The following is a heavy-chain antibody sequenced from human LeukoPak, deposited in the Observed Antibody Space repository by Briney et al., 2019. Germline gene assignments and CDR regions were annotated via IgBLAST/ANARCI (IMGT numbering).Heavy chain of an antibody. CDR3: ATMDYDILTGYYRYYYYGMDV. V-gene: IGHV1-24*01. D-gene: IGHD3-9*01. J-gene: IGHJ6*02. CDR1: GYTLTELS. CDR2: FDPEDGET. Sequence: ASVKVSCKVSGYTLTELSMHWVRQAPGKGLEWMGGFDPEDGETIYAQKFQGRVTMTEDTSTDTAYMGLSSLRSEDTAVYYCATMDYDILTGYYRYYYYGMDVWGQGTTVTVSS.